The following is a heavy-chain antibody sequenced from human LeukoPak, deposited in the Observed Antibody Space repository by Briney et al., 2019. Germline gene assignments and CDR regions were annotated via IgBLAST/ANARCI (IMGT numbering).Heavy chain of an antibody. CDR3: ARDRLEGGETFDP. Sequence: AGSLRLSCTASGFSFRSYSMDWVRQPPGKGLEWVSSITGRSYLLPYPHSVKGRFTISRDNAENSLVLQMDSLRPEDTAVYFCARDRLEGGETFDPWGQGTLVTVSS. CDR2: ITGRSYLL. D-gene: IGHD1-1*01. CDR1: GFSFRSYS. V-gene: IGHV3-21*01. J-gene: IGHJ5*02.